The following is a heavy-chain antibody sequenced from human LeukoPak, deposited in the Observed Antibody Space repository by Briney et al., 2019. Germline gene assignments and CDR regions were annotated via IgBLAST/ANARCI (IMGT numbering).Heavy chain of an antibody. D-gene: IGHD3-22*01. CDR1: GGSISSYY. CDR3: VRSRVYYGSSGYYDFDY. CDR2: IYYSGST. V-gene: IGHV4-59*01. Sequence: SETLSLTCTVSGGSISSYYWSWIRQPPGKGLEWTGYIYYSGSTNYNPSLKSRVTISVDTSKNQFSLKLSSVTAADTAVYYCVRSRVYYGSSGYYDFDYWGQGTLVTVSS. J-gene: IGHJ4*02.